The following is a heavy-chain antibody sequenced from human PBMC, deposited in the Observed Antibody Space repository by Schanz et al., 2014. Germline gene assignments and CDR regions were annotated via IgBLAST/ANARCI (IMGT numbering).Heavy chain of an antibody. CDR3: ARLWGGWRIPDY. Sequence: QLQMQESGPGLVKPSETLSLTCSVSGDSISSTSYYWGWIRQPPGKGLEWIGSIYYSGSTYYNASLMSGVPIPEAPPSNHSPLKLTSVPAADSAVYYCARLWGGWRIPDYWGQGTLVTVSS. CDR2: IYYSGST. V-gene: IGHV4-39*01. CDR1: GDSISSTSYY. D-gene: IGHD6-19*01. J-gene: IGHJ4*02.